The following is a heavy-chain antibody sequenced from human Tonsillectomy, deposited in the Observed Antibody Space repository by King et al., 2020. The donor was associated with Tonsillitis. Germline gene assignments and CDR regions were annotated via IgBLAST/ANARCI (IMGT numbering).Heavy chain of an antibody. CDR2: ISSSSSTI. CDR3: ARDRNARD. Sequence: QLVQSGGGLVQPGGSLRLSCAASGFPFSSYSMNWVRQAPGKGLEWVSYISSSSSTIYYADSVKGRFTISRDNAKNSLYLQMNSLRAEDTAVYYCARDRNARDWGQGTLVTVSS. V-gene: IGHV3-48*01. CDR1: GFPFSSYS. D-gene: IGHD1-1*01. J-gene: IGHJ4*02.